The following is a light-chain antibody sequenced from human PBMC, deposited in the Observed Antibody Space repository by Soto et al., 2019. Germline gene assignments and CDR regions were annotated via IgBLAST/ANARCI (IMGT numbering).Light chain of an antibody. Sequence: QSALTQPASVSGSPGQSITISCTGTSSDVGGYNYVSWYQQHPGKAPKLMIYDVSNRPSGVSNLFSGSKSGNTASLTISGLQAEDEADYSCSSYTSSSTYVVFGGGTKLTVL. CDR3: SSYTSSSTYVV. J-gene: IGLJ2*01. V-gene: IGLV2-14*01. CDR2: DVS. CDR1: SSDVGGYNY.